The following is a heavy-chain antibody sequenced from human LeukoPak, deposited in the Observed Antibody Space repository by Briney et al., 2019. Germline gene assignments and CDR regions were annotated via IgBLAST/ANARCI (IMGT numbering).Heavy chain of an antibody. Sequence: GGSLRLSCAASGFTFSSYAMSWVRQAPGKGLEWVSAISGNALSTYYADSLKGRFTISRDNSKNTLYLQMNSLRAEDTALYYCARWINYGDRLVNFDYWGKGTLVTVSS. V-gene: IGHV3-23*01. CDR2: ISGNALST. CDR3: ARWINYGDRLVNFDY. J-gene: IGHJ4*02. CDR1: GFTFSSYA. D-gene: IGHD4-17*01.